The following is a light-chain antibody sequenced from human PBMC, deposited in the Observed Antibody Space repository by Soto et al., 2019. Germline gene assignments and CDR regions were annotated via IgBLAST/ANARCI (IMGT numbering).Light chain of an antibody. CDR1: QTMTRAY. J-gene: IGKJ2*01. CDR2: AAS. CDR3: HQYHSPPQT. V-gene: IGKV3-20*01. Sequence: EIMLMQSPGTLSLSPGERATLSCRASQTMTRAYVAWYQQKPGQAPRLLIYAASYRATGISDKFSGSGSGTDFSLTISRLEPEDSAVYYCHQYHSPPQTFGQGTKGEIK.